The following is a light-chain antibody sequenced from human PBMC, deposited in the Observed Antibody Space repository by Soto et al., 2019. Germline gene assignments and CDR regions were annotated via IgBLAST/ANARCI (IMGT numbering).Light chain of an antibody. J-gene: IGKJ5*01. CDR3: LHYDNVPFT. V-gene: IGKV1-33*01. CDR1: QDITNY. CDR2: DAS. Sequence: DIQMTQSPSSLSASVGDRVTIICQASQDITNYLNWYQQKPGKAPKLLIYDASNLETGVPSRFSGSGSGTHFSFTISRLQPEDIATYYCLHYDNVPFTFGQGTRLEMK.